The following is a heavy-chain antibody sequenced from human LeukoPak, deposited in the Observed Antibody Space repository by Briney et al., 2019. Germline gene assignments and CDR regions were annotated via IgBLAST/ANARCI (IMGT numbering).Heavy chain of an antibody. V-gene: IGHV3-30*02. J-gene: IGHJ4*02. CDR2: IRYDGSNK. CDR3: AKDKNSGWYSPFDY. CDR1: GFTFSSYG. D-gene: IGHD6-19*01. Sequence: GGSLRLSCAASGFTFSSYGMHWVRQAPGKGLEWVAFIRYDGSNKYYADSVKGRFTISRDNSKNTLYLQMNSLRAEDTGIYYCAKDKNSGWYSPFDYWGQGALVTVSS.